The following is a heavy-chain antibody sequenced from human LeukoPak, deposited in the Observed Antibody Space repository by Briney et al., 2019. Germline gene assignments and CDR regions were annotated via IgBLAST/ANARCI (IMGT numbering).Heavy chain of an antibody. D-gene: IGHD2-15*01. V-gene: IGHV1-69*04. CDR1: GYTFTSYD. CDR3: ARIQAAPRAFDI. CDR2: IIPILGIA. J-gene: IGHJ3*02. Sequence: SVKVSCKASGYTFTSYDINWVRQATGQGLEWMGRIIPILGIANYAQKFQGRVTITADKSTSTAYMELSSLRSEDTAVYYCARIQAAPRAFDIWGQGTMVTVSS.